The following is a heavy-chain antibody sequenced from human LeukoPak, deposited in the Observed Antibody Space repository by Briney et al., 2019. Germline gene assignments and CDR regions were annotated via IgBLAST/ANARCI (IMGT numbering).Heavy chain of an antibody. V-gene: IGHV3-9*01. Sequence: GGSLRLSCAASGFTFDDYAMHWVRQAPGKGLEWVSGISWKSGSIGYADSVKGRFTISRDNAKNSLYLQMNSLRAEDTALYYCAKVHGYYDSGGYYSLWGQGTLVTVSS. CDR2: ISWKSGSI. CDR1: GFTFDDYA. D-gene: IGHD3-22*01. CDR3: AKVHGYYDSGGYYSL. J-gene: IGHJ4*02.